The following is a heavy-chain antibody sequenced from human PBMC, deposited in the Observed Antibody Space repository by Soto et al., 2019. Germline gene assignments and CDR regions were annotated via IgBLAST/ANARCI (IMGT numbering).Heavy chain of an antibody. CDR3: ASDGGNWFGP. CDR2: ISKDSTTM. CDR1: GFTFSQFN. V-gene: IGHV3-48*02. D-gene: IGHD3-16*01. Sequence: PGGSLRLSCAISGFTFSQFNMNWVRQAPGKGLEWVAFISKDSTTMYYAASVKGRFTVSRDNAVNSLNLQMNSLRDDDTAVYYCASDGGNWFGPWGQGTLVTVSS. J-gene: IGHJ5*02.